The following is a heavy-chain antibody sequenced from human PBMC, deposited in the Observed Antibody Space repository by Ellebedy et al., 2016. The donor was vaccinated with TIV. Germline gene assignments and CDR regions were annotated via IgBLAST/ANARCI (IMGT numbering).Heavy chain of an antibody. J-gene: IGHJ5*02. D-gene: IGHD5-24*01. CDR1: GAPINNYY. CDR2: LHHSGNT. Sequence: SETLSLTCAVSGAPINNYYWNWIRQPPGKGLEWIGFLHHSGNTNYNPSLKSRLTISVDTSRDQFSLRLSSVTAADAAVYYCAGVRDGMRPFGTWGQGTPVTVSS. CDR3: AGVRDGMRPFGT. V-gene: IGHV4-59*01.